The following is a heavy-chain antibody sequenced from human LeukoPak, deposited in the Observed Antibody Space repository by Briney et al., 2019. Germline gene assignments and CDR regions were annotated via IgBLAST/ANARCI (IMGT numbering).Heavy chain of an antibody. D-gene: IGHD5-18*01. CDR3: ARGTDTAMPDY. V-gene: IGHV4-30-2*01. CDR1: GGSISSGGYS. Sequence: SETLSLTCAVSGGSISSGGYSWSRIRQPPGKGLEWIGYIYHSGSTYYNPSLKSRVTISVDRSKNQFSLKLSSVTAADTAVYYCARGTDTAMPDYWGQGTLVTVSS. CDR2: IYHSGST. J-gene: IGHJ4*02.